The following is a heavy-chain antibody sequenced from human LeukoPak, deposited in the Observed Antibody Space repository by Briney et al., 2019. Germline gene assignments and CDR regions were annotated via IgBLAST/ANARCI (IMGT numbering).Heavy chain of an antibody. CDR2: IYYTGRT. V-gene: IGHV4-39*01. Sequence: SETLSLTCTVSGGYISSSSYYWGWIRQPPGKGLEWIGDIYYTGRTYYSSSLKSRLTISIDTSKNQFSLKLASVTAADTAVYYCARRRYYDSTGYLDWGQGTLITVSS. J-gene: IGHJ1*01. CDR3: ARRRYYDSTGYLD. D-gene: IGHD3-22*01. CDR1: GGYISSSSYY.